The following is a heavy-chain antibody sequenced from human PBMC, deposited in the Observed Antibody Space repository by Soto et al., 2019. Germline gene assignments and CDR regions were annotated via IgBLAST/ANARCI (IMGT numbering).Heavy chain of an antibody. J-gene: IGHJ6*02. CDR3: AREFRAEQQLDPNYGMDV. V-gene: IGHV3-53*01. Sequence: PGGSLRLSCAASGFTVSSNYMSWVRQAPGKGLEWVSVIYSGGSTYYADSVKGRFTISRDNSKNTLYLQMNSLRAEDTAVYYCAREFRAEQQLDPNYGMDVWGQGTTVTVSS. CDR1: GFTVSSNY. D-gene: IGHD6-13*01. CDR2: IYSGGST.